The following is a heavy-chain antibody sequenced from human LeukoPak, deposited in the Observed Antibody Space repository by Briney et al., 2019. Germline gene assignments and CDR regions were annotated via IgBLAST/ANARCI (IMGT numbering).Heavy chain of an antibody. V-gene: IGHV4-61*02. D-gene: IGHD3-10*01. J-gene: IGHJ4*02. Sequence: SETLSLTCTVSDGSISSSSYHWSWIRQPVGKGLEWIGRIYTSGNTNYNPSLKSRVTISVDTSKNQFFLRLSSVTAADTAVYYCARADRSYYCGSGSYSPFDYWGQGTLVTVSS. CDR1: DGSISSSSYH. CDR3: ARADRSYYCGSGSYSPFDY. CDR2: IYTSGNT.